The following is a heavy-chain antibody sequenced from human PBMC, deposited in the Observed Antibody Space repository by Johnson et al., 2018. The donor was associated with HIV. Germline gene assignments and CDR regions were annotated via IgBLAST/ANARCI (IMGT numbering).Heavy chain of an antibody. D-gene: IGHD5-24*01. CDR2: ISSSGSTI. V-gene: IGHV3-11*01. Sequence: QVQLVESGGGLVKPGGSLRLSCAASGFTFSDYYMSWIRQATGKGLEWVSYISSSGSTIYYADSVKGRFTISRDNAKNSLDLQINSLRAEDTALYYCAKDIHPRWLQPMGAFDIWGQGTMVTVSS. CDR1: GFTFSDYY. CDR3: AKDIHPRWLQPMGAFDI. J-gene: IGHJ3*02.